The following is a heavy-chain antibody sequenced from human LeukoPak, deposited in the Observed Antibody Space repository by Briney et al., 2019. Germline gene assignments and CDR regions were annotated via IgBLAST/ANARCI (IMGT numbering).Heavy chain of an antibody. CDR3: ARGLPAPKGLGIEY. D-gene: IGHD2-2*01. V-gene: IGHV1-18*01. CDR2: ISGYNGDT. CDR1: GYTFTSYG. Sequence: GASVKVSCKASGYTFTSYGISWVRQAPGQGLEWMGWISGYNGDTNYAQKFQDRVTMTTDTSTTTAYMELRSLRSDDTAVYYCARGLPAPKGLGIEYWGQGTLVTVSS. J-gene: IGHJ4*02.